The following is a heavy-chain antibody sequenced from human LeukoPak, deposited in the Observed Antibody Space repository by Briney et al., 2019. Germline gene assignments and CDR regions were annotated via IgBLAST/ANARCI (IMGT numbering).Heavy chain of an antibody. CDR3: ARQGYSSSVGFDY. J-gene: IGHJ4*02. D-gene: IGHD6-6*01. CDR2: IYNSASP. Sequence: SETLSLTCTVSGASINSYYWSWVRQPAGKGLEWIGRIYNSASPNYSPSLKSRVIMSVDTSKNQFSLRLSSVTAADTAVYYCARQGYSSSVGFDYWGQGTLVTVSS. CDR1: GASINSYY. V-gene: IGHV4-4*07.